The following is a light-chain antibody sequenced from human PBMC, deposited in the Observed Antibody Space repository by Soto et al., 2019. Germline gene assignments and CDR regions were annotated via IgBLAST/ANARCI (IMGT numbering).Light chain of an antibody. CDR2: AAS. CDR3: LQDYNYPYT. CDR1: QGIRNE. Sequence: AIQMTQSPSSLSASVGDRVTITCRASQGIRNELGWYQQKPGKAPRLLIYAASSLQSGVPSRSSGSLSGTDFTLTISSLQPEDFATYYCLQDYNYPYTFGQGTKVDIK. J-gene: IGKJ2*01. V-gene: IGKV1-6*01.